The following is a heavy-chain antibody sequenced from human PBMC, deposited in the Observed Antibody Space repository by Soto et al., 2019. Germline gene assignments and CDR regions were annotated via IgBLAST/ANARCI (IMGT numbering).Heavy chain of an antibody. V-gene: IGHV4-59*01. CDR1: GGSISSYY. J-gene: IGHJ6*02. Sequence: TSETLSLTCTVSGGSISSYYWSWIRQPPGKGLEWIGYIYYSGSTNYNPSLKSRVTISVDTSKNQFSLRLSSVTAADTAVYYCARAYPDIVATSFYYYYGMDVWGQGTTVTVSS. CDR2: IYYSGST. D-gene: IGHD5-12*01. CDR3: ARAYPDIVATSFYYYYGMDV.